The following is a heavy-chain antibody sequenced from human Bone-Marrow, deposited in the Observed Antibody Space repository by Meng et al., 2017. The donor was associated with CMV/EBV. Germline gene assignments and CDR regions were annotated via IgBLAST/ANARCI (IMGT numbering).Heavy chain of an antibody. Sequence: GGSLRLSCAASGFTFRNYEMNWVRQAPGKGLEWVSYINSGNTIYYADSVTGRFTISRDNAKNSLLLQMNSLRAEDTAVYYCARGDAGYYYGMDVWGQGTTVTVSS. CDR1: GFTFRNYE. V-gene: IGHV3-48*03. CDR3: ARGDAGYYYGMDV. D-gene: IGHD5-24*01. J-gene: IGHJ6*02. CDR2: INSGNTI.